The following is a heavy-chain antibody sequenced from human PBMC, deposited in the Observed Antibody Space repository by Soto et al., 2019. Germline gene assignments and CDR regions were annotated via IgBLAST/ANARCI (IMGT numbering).Heavy chain of an antibody. V-gene: IGHV5-51*01. J-gene: IGHJ5*02. CDR1: GYSFTNYW. Sequence: GESLKISCKGSGYSFTNYWIGWVRQMPGKGLEWMVIINPVDSDTRYSPSFQGQVTISVDKSISTAYLQWSSLEAPDTAIYYCARQNIPGSHWLAPWGQGTLVTVSS. D-gene: IGHD2-21*01. CDR3: ARQNIPGSHWLAP. CDR2: INPVDSDT.